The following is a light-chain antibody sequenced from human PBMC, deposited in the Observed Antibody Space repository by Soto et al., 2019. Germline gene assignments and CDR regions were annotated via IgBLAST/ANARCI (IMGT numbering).Light chain of an antibody. V-gene: IGKV1-39*01. CDR3: QHTSTTPGT. CDR2: ASS. CDR1: QTVQTY. Sequence: DVQMTQSPSSLSASVGDSVTITCRSSQTVQTYLIWYQHKPGKAPQLLIYASSRLPTGVASRFSGSGSGTYFSLTISSLQPEDFANYYCQHTSTTPGTFGQGTKVEIK. J-gene: IGKJ1*01.